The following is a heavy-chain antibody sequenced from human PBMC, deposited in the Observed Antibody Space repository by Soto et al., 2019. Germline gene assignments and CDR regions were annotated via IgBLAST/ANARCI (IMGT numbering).Heavy chain of an antibody. CDR3: AREPVAGTPGYFD. J-gene: IGHJ4*02. Sequence: PSETLSLTCAVYGGSFSGYYWSWIRQPPGKGLEWIGEINHSGSTNYNPSLKSRVTISVDTSKNQFSLKLSSVTAADTAVYYCAREPVAGTPGYFDWGQGTLVTVSS. D-gene: IGHD6-19*01. CDR2: INHSGST. V-gene: IGHV4-34*01. CDR1: GGSFSGYY.